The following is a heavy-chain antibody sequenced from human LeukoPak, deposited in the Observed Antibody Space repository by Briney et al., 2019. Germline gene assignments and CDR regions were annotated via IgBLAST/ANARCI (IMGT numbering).Heavy chain of an antibody. CDR2: ISAYNGNT. CDR1: GYTFTSYG. D-gene: IGHD6-13*01. Sequence: GASVKVSCKASGYTFTSYGISWVRQAPGQGLEWMGWISAYNGNTNYAQKLQGRVTMTTDTSTSIAYMELRSLRSDDTAVYYCARYGEAAAGPTWYNWFDPWGQGTLVTVSS. J-gene: IGHJ5*02. CDR3: ARYGEAAAGPTWYNWFDP. V-gene: IGHV1-18*01.